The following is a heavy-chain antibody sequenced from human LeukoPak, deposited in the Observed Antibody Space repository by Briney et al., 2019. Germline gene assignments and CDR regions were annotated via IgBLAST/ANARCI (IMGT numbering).Heavy chain of an antibody. CDR3: ARVIRRVTHIDY. CDR1: GYTFTSYD. V-gene: IGHV1-8*01. J-gene: IGHJ4*02. Sequence: GASVTVSSKASGYTFTSYDINWVRQATGQGLEWMGWMNPNSGNTGYAQKFQGRVTMTRNTSISTAYMELSSLRSEDTAVYYCARVIRRVTHIDYWGQGTLGTVSA. CDR2: MNPNSGNT. D-gene: IGHD4-23*01.